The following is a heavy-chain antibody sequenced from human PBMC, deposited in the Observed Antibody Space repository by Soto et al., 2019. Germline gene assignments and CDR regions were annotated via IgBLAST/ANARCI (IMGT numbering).Heavy chain of an antibody. CDR1: GGTFSSYA. V-gene: IGHV1-69*06. Sequence: QVQLVQSGAEVKKPGSSVNVSCKASGGTFSSYAISWVRQAPGQGLEWMGGSIPIFGTANYAPKFQGRVTITADKSTSKAYMELSRLRSEDTAVYYCASPCSSNSCYNPLYYYYYYGMDVWGQGTTVTVSS. CDR3: ASPCSSNSCYNPLYYYYYYGMDV. D-gene: IGHD2-2*02. CDR2: SIPIFGTA. J-gene: IGHJ6*02.